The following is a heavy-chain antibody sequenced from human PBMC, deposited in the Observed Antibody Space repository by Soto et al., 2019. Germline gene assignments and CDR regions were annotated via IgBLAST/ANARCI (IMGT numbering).Heavy chain of an antibody. D-gene: IGHD1-26*01. J-gene: IGHJ4*02. CDR3: ARRYGGNLDY. CDR2: VYYGGNP. CDR1: GGSISNYY. Sequence: SETLSLTCTVSGGSISNYYWSWIRQPPGKGLEWIGYVYYGGNPNYNPSLKSRVTISVDTSKNQFSLKLSSVTAADTAVYYCARRYGGNLDYWGQGTLVTVSS. V-gene: IGHV4-59*08.